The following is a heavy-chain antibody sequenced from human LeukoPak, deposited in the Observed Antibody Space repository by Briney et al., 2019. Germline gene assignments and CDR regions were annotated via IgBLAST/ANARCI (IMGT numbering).Heavy chain of an antibody. V-gene: IGHV3-7*01. CDR3: ATDWSPQIAGIHYDAFDI. CDR1: GFTFSSYW. Sequence: GGSLRLSCAASGFTFSSYWMTWVRQAPGKGLEWVANVRKDGSVKSYVDSVKGRFTISRDNAKNSLFLQMNNLGAEDTALYYCATDWSPQIAGIHYDAFDIWGQGTMVTVSS. CDR2: VRKDGSVK. D-gene: IGHD2-21*01. J-gene: IGHJ3*02.